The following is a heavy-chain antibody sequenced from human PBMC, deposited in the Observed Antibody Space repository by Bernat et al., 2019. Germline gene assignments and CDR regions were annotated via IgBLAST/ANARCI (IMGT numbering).Heavy chain of an antibody. V-gene: IGHV1-18*01. CDR2: ISAYNGNT. CDR3: ARGDYYDSSGYYDHTWESLVFDY. J-gene: IGHJ4*02. D-gene: IGHD3-22*01. CDR1: GYTFTSYG. Sequence: QVQPVQSGAEVKKPGASVKVSCKASGYTFTSYGISWVRQAPGQGLEWMGWISAYNGNTNYAQKLQGRVTMTTDTSTSTAYMELRSLRSDDTAVYYCARGDYYDSSGYYDHTWESLVFDYWGQGTLVTVSS.